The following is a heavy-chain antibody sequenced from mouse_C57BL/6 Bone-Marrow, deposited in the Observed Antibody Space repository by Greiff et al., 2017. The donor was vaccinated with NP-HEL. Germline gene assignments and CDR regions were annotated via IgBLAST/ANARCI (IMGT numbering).Heavy chain of an antibody. CDR1: GFNIKDDY. V-gene: IGHV14-4*01. CDR3: TTESYDDAMDY. CDR2: IDPENGDT. D-gene: IGHD2-12*01. J-gene: IGHJ4*01. Sequence: VQLQQSGAELVRPGASVKLSCTASGFNIKDDYMHWVKQRPEQGLEWIGWIDPENGDTEYASKFQGKATITADTSSNTAYLQLSSLTSEDTAVYYCTTESYDDAMDYWGQGTSVTVSS.